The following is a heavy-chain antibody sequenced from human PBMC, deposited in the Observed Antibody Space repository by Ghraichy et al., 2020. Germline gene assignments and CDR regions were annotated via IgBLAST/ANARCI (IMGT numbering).Heavy chain of an antibody. Sequence: SETLSLTCAVYGGSFSGYYWSWIRQPPGKGLEWIGEINHSGSTNYNPSLKSRVTISVDTSKNQFSLKLSSVTAADTAVYYCARVNYDFSFLKPPGMDVWGKGTTVTVSS. CDR3: ARVNYDFSFLKPPGMDV. D-gene: IGHD3-3*01. J-gene: IGHJ6*03. CDR1: GGSFSGYY. V-gene: IGHV4-34*01. CDR2: INHSGST.